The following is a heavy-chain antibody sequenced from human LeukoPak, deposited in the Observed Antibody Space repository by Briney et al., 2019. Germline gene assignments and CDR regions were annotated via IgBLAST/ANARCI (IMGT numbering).Heavy chain of an antibody. Sequence: GGSLRLSCAASGFTFSIYWMHWVRQAPGKGLVWVSHINSDESNTSYGYSVKGRFTISRDNAKNTVYLQMNSLRAEDTAVYYCAKDRYSGSYLQTGPCAHWGQGTLVTVSS. CDR3: AKDRYSGSYLQTGPCAH. V-gene: IGHV3-74*01. CDR2: INSDESNT. D-gene: IGHD1-26*01. J-gene: IGHJ4*02. CDR1: GFTFSIYW.